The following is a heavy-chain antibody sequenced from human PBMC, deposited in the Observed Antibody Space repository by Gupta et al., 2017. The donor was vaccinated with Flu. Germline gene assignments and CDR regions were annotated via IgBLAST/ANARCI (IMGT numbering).Heavy chain of an antibody. D-gene: IGHD5-18*01. CDR1: GFTFSIYG. V-gene: IGHV3-30*18. CDR2: MSSDGSHT. J-gene: IGHJ4*02. CDR3: AKGGYSYGYIDY. Sequence: QVQLVESGGGVVQPGRSLRLSCSASGFTFSIYGMHWVRQAPGKGLEWVAAMSSDGSHTFYTDSVKGRFTISRDNSITMLSLQMNSLRPEDTAVYYCAKGGYSYGYIDYWGQGTLVTVSS.